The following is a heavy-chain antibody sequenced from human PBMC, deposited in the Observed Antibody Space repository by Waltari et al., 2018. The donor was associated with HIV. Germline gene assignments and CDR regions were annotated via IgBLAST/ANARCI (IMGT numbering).Heavy chain of an antibody. Sequence: EVQLVESGGGLVQPGGSLSLSCAASGFTVSSNYMGWVRQATGKGMEWVSVIYSGGSTYYADSVKGRFTISRDNSKNTLYLQMNSLRAEDTAVYYCAREADSAYYYYGMDVWGQGTTVTVSS. J-gene: IGHJ6*02. V-gene: IGHV3-66*02. CDR3: AREADSAYYYYGMDV. CDR2: IYSGGST. CDR1: GFTVSSNY. D-gene: IGHD1-26*01.